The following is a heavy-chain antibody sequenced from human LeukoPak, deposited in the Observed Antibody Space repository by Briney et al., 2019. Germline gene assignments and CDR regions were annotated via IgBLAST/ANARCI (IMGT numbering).Heavy chain of an antibody. Sequence: ASVKVSCKASGYTFTSYGISWVRQAPGQGLEWMGRINPNSGGTNYAQKFQGRVTMTRDTSISTAYMELSRLRSDDTAVYYCARGGLIRLATIRDFDYWGQGTLVAVSS. CDR3: ARGGLIRLATIRDFDY. CDR2: INPNSGGT. J-gene: IGHJ4*02. V-gene: IGHV1-2*06. CDR1: GYTFTSYG. D-gene: IGHD5-24*01.